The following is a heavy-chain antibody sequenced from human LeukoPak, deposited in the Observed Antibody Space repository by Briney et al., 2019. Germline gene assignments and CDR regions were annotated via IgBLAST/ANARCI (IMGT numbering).Heavy chain of an antibody. CDR3: TRGCGAYVTAADY. V-gene: IGHV3-66*01. CDR1: GFTVSSHY. D-gene: IGHD2-21*01. CDR2: IYTDGST. J-gene: IGHJ4*02. Sequence: PGGSLRLSCAASGFTVSSHYMGLVRQARGKGMEWVSVIYTDGSTYYADSVKGRFTISRDNSKNTLDLQMNSLRVEDTAVYYCTRGCGAYVTAADYWGQGTLVTVSS.